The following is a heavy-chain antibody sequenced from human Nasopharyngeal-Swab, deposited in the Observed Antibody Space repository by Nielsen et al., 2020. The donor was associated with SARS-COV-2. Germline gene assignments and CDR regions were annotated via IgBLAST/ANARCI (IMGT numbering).Heavy chain of an antibody. J-gene: IGHJ4*02. Sequence: ASVKVSCKASGYTFSSYGITWVRQAPGQGLEWMGWVSGDNGKTKYAQKVQGRVTMTTDTSTNTAYMELTSLRSDDTAVYYCARADYDGTGYYLEGFDYWGQGTLVTVSS. D-gene: IGHD3-22*01. CDR3: ARADYDGTGYYLEGFDY. CDR1: GYTFSSYG. V-gene: IGHV1-18*04. CDR2: VSGDNGKT.